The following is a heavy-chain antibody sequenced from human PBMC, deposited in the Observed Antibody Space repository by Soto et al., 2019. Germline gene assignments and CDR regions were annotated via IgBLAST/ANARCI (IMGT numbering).Heavy chain of an antibody. D-gene: IGHD3-3*01. J-gene: IGHJ4*02. Sequence: SETLSLTCTFSVDSISTFYRSWIRQPPGKGLEWIGYIHYSGSTNYNPSLKSQVIISVDTSKNQFSLKLSSVTAADTAVYFCARVRSNLFDYWGQGTLVTVSS. CDR1: VDSISTFY. V-gene: IGHV4-59*01. CDR2: IHYSGST. CDR3: ARVRSNLFDY.